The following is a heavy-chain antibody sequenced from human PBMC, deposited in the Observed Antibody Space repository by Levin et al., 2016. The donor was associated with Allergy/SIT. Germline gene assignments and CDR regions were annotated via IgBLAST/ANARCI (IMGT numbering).Heavy chain of an antibody. J-gene: IGHJ4*02. D-gene: IGHD3-22*01. V-gene: IGHV3-43*01. CDR1: GISFDDFP. CDR2: ISWDGRAT. Sequence: GESLKISCTASGISFDDFPLHWVRQAPGKGLEWISLISWDGRATYYADSVKGRFSISRDNSRNSLYLQMNSLTTEDTAVYYCAKVADYLDSTGYFDSWGQGTLVTVSS. CDR3: AKVADYLDSTGYFDS.